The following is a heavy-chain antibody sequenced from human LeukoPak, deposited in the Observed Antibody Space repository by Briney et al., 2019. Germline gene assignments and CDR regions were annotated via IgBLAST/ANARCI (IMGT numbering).Heavy chain of an antibody. Sequence: GGSLRLSCAGSGFTFSSYSMNWVRQAPGKGLEWVASISSSSTYIYYADSVKGRSTISRDDAKKSLDLQLNSLRAEDTAVYYCARAITAAQYFFDYSGQGTQVTVSS. CDR3: ARAITAAQYFFDY. CDR1: GFTFSSYS. J-gene: IGHJ4*02. CDR2: ISSSSTYI. V-gene: IGHV3-21*01. D-gene: IGHD1-20*01.